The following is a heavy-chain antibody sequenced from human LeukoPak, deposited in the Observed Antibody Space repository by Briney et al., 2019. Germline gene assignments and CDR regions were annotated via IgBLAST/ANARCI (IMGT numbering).Heavy chain of an antibody. CDR2: ISGSGGST. Sequence: GGSLRLSCAASGFTFSSYGMSWVRQAPGKGLEWVSAISGSGGSTYYADSVKGRFTISRDNSKNTLYLQMNSLRAEDTAVYYCARDPYSGAYGNTYYYYMDVWGKGTTVTISS. CDR3: ARDPYSGAYGNTYYYYMDV. D-gene: IGHD1-26*01. J-gene: IGHJ6*03. V-gene: IGHV3-23*01. CDR1: GFTFSSYG.